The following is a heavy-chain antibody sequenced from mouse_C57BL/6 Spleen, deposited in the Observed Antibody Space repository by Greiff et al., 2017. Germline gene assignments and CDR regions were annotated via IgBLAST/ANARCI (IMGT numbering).Heavy chain of an antibody. CDR1: GYAFSSSW. J-gene: IGHJ2*01. CDR3: ASYYGSREYYFDY. CDR2: IYPGDGDT. D-gene: IGHD1-1*01. V-gene: IGHV1-82*01. Sequence: VQLQESGPELVKPGASVKISCKASGYAFSSSWMNWVKQRPGKGLEWIGRIYPGDGDTNYNGKFKGKATLTADKSSSTAYMQLSSLTSEDSAVSFCASYYGSREYYFDYWGQGTTLTVSS.